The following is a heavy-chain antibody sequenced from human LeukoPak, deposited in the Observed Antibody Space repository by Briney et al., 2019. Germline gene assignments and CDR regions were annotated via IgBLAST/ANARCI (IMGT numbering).Heavy chain of an antibody. J-gene: IGHJ4*02. Sequence: ASVKVSCKTSGDTFPSYYIHWVRQAPGQGLEWMARINPSAGNTNYAPKFQGRVTLTRDTSTATVYMELSSLNSKDTAVYYCARDTGWDFISSVDYWGQGTLVTVSS. CDR3: ARDTGWDFISSVDY. CDR1: GDTFPSYY. D-gene: IGHD3-22*01. CDR2: INPSAGNT. V-gene: IGHV1-46*03.